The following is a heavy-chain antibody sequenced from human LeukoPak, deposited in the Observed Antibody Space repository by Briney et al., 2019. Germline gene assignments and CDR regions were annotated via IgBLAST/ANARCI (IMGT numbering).Heavy chain of an antibody. J-gene: IGHJ4*02. CDR2: INHSGST. CDR1: GGSFSGYN. D-gene: IGHD3-10*01. V-gene: IGHV4-34*01. Sequence: SETLSLTCAVYGGSFSGYNWSWIRQPPGKGLEWIGEINHSGSTNYNPSLKSRVTISVDTSKNQFSLKLSSVTAADTAVYYCARVGYYGSGSYHPPFDYWGQGTLVTVSS. CDR3: ARVGYYGSGSYHPPFDY.